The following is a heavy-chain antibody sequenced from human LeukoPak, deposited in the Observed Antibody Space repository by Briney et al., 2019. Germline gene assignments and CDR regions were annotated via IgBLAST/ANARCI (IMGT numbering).Heavy chain of an antibody. D-gene: IGHD2-2*01. Sequence: SETLSLTCAVYGGSFSGYYWSWIRQPPGKGLEWIGEINHSGSTNYNPSLKSRVTISVDTSKNQFSLKLSSVTAADTAVYYCAIHIVVVPAAKKMNWFDPWGQGTLVTVSS. CDR1: GGSFSGYY. J-gene: IGHJ5*02. V-gene: IGHV4-34*01. CDR2: INHSGST. CDR3: AIHIVVVPAAKKMNWFDP.